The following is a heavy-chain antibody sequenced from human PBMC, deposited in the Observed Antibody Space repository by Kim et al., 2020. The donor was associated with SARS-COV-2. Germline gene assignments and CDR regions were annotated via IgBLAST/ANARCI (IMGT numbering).Heavy chain of an antibody. D-gene: IGHD6-13*01. V-gene: IGHV1-2*02. J-gene: IGHJ5*02. Sequence: AQKCQGRVTMTRDTSISTAYMELSRLRSDDTAVYYCARDRDSSWANWFDPWGQGTLVTVSS. CDR3: ARDRDSSWANWFDP.